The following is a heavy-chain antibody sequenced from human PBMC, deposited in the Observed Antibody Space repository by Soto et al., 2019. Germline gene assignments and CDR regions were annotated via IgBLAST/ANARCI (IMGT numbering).Heavy chain of an antibody. J-gene: IGHJ4*02. CDR2: ISAYNGNT. Sequence: ASVKVSCKASGYTFTSYGMHWVRQAPGQGLEWMGWISAYNGNTNYAQKLQGRVTMTTDTSTSTAYMELRSLRSDDTAVYYCARDSPSDYDILTGTSYFDYWGQGTLVTVPQ. CDR3: ARDSPSDYDILTGTSYFDY. D-gene: IGHD3-9*01. V-gene: IGHV1-18*01. CDR1: GYTFTSYG.